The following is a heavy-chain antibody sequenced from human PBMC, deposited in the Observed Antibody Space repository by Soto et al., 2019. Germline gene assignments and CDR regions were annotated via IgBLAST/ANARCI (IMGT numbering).Heavy chain of an antibody. CDR3: ARDTGYDHDAFDI. CDR2: IDPSDSYT. D-gene: IGHD5-12*01. Sequence: GESLKISCKGSGYSFTSYWISWVRQMPGKGLEWMGRIDPSDSYTNYSPSFQGHVTISADKSISTAYLQWSNLTSEDTAVYFCARDTGYDHDAFDIWGQGTRVTVSS. V-gene: IGHV5-10-1*01. CDR1: GYSFTSYW. J-gene: IGHJ3*02.